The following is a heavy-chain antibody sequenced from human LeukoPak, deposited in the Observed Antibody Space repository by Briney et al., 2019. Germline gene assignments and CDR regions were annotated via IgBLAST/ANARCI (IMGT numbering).Heavy chain of an antibody. CDR1: GFTFSDFW. D-gene: IGHD6-25*01. J-gene: IGHJ4*02. Sequence: GGSLRLSCAASGFTFSDFWMSWVRLAPGKGLECVANIKQDGSEKNYVDSVKGRFTISRDNAKNSLYLQMNSLRAEDAALYYCVAAPNPFNFDFWGQGTLVTVSS. CDR2: IKQDGSEK. V-gene: IGHV3-7*01. CDR3: VAAPNPFNFDF.